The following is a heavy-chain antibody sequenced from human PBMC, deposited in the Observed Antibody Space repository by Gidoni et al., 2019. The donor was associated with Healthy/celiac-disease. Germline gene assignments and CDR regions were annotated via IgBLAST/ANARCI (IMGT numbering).Heavy chain of an antibody. J-gene: IGHJ2*01. Sequence: QVQLQESGPGLVKPSETLSLTCTVSGGSISSYYWSWTRQPPGKGLEWIGYIYYSGSTNYNPSLKSRVTISVDTSKNQFSLKLSSVTAADTAVYYCARDSNLDYNILTGYYPLGYFDLWGRGTLVTVSS. V-gene: IGHV4-59*01. CDR3: ARDSNLDYNILTGYYPLGYFDL. D-gene: IGHD3-9*01. CDR2: IYYSGST. CDR1: GGSISSYY.